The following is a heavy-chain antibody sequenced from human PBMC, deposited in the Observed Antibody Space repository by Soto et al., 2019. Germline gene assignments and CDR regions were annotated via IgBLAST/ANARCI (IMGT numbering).Heavy chain of an antibody. CDR2: ISYDGSNK. CDR3: ARALGYCSGGSCFSEYYYYGMDV. V-gene: IGHV3-30-3*01. Sequence: GGSLRLSCAASGFTFSSYAMHWVRQAPGKGLEWVAVISYDGSNKYYADSVKGRFTISRDNSKNTLYLQMNSLRAEDTAVYYCARALGYCSGGSCFSEYYYYGMDVWGQGTTVTVSS. CDR1: GFTFSSYA. D-gene: IGHD2-15*01. J-gene: IGHJ6*02.